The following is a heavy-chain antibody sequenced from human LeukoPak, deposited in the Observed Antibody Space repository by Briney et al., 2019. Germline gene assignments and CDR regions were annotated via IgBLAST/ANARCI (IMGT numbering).Heavy chain of an antibody. V-gene: IGHV1-69*13. D-gene: IGHD6-13*01. CDR1: GGRFSYYA. Sequence: SVTVSCKASGGRFSYYALTWVRQAPGQGFEWMGGIIPIFGTTNYAQKFQGRVTFTADESTTTAYMELGSLRFEDTAVYYCGRGPLKQQLVKPDPDYYYYMDVWGNGTTVTVSS. CDR2: IIPIFGTT. CDR3: GRGPLKQQLVKPDPDYYYYMDV. J-gene: IGHJ6*03.